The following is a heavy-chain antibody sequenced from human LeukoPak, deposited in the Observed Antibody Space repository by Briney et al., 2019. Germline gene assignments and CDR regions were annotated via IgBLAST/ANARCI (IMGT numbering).Heavy chain of an antibody. D-gene: IGHD3-3*01. CDR1: GYTFTSYG. V-gene: IGHV1-18*01. CDR3: ARVRDYDFWSGYSGNFDY. Sequence: ASVKVSCKASGYTFTSYGISWVRQAPGQGLEWMGWISAYNGNTNDAQKLQGRVTMTTDTSTSTAYMELRSLRSDDTAVYYCARVRDYDFWSGYSGNFDYWGQGTLVTVSS. J-gene: IGHJ4*02. CDR2: ISAYNGNT.